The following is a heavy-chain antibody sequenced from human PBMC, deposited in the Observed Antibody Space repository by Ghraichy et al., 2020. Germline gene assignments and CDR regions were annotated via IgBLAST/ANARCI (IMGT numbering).Heavy chain of an antibody. CDR2: IYYSGST. Sequence: SETLSLTCTVSGGSISSSSYYWGWIRQPPGKGLEWIGSIYYSGSTYYNPSLKSRVTISVDTSKNQFSLKLSSVTAADTAVYYCARQPDYSSSSSNFDYWGQGTLVTVSS. V-gene: IGHV4-39*01. CDR3: ARQPDYSSSSSNFDY. CDR1: GGSISSSSYY. J-gene: IGHJ4*02. D-gene: IGHD6-6*01.